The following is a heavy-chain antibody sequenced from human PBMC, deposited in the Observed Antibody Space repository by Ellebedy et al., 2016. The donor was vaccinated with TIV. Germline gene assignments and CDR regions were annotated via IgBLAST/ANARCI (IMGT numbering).Heavy chain of an antibody. J-gene: IGHJ4*02. D-gene: IGHD4-17*01. V-gene: IGHV3-21*01. CDR3: ARTYYGDYGGDY. CDR1: GSTFSSYS. Sequence: GESLKISCAASGSTFSSYSMNWVRQAPGKGLEWVSSISSSSSYIYYADSVKGRFTISRDNAKNSLYLQMNSLRAEDTAVYYCARTYYGDYGGDYWGQGTLVTVSS. CDR2: ISSSSSYI.